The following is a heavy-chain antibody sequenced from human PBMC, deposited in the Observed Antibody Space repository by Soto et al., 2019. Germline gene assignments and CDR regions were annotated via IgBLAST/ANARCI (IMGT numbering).Heavy chain of an antibody. CDR1: GFTVSTYY. Sequence: EVQLVESGGGLVQPGGSLRLSCAVSGFTVSTYYMSWVRQAPGKGLEWVSVIYSGGSTSYADSVKGRFTISRDNSKDTLSLQMYILSAEDTAVYYCARVVVEICSSASCSGGAFDIWGQGTMVTVSS. CDR3: ARVVVEICSSASCSGGAFDI. V-gene: IGHV3-66*01. CDR2: IYSGGST. D-gene: IGHD2-2*01. J-gene: IGHJ3*02.